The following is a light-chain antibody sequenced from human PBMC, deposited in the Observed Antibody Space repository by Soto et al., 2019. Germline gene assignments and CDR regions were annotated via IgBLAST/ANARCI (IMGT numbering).Light chain of an antibody. CDR2: DVY. Sequence: QSALTQPASVSGSPGQSLTISCTGTSSDVGYYNYVSWYQQHPGKAPKLLIYDVYSRPSGVSNRFSGSKSGNTASLTISGLQAEDEADYYCCSHPSTSTHVVFGGGTKVTVL. V-gene: IGLV2-14*01. J-gene: IGLJ2*01. CDR3: CSHPSTSTHVV. CDR1: SSDVGYYNY.